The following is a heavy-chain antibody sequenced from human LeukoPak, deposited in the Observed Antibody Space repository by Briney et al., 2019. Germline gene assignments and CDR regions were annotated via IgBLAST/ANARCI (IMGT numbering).Heavy chain of an antibody. CDR1: GGSISSSSYY. D-gene: IGHD3-3*01. CDR3: ARDGGDYVDY. J-gene: IGHJ4*02. Sequence: SETLSPTCTVSGGSISSSSYYWGWIRQPPGKGLEWIGSIYYSGSTYYNPSLKSRVTISVDTSKNQFSLKLSSVTAADTAVYYCARDGGDYVDYWGQGTLVTVSS. CDR2: IYYSGST. V-gene: IGHV4-39*07.